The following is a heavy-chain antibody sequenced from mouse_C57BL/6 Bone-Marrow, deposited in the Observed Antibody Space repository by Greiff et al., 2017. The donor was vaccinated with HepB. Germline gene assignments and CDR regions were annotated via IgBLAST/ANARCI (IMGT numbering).Heavy chain of an antibody. D-gene: IGHD2-3*01. Sequence: QVHVKQPGAELVKPGASVKLSCKASGYTFTSYWMHWVKQRPGQGLEWIGMIHPNSGSTNYNEKFKSKATLTVDKSSSTAYMQLSSLTSEDSAVYYCARSDGYYGFAYWGQGTLVTVSA. CDR1: GYTFTSYW. CDR2: IHPNSGST. CDR3: ARSDGYYGFAY. V-gene: IGHV1-64*01. J-gene: IGHJ3*01.